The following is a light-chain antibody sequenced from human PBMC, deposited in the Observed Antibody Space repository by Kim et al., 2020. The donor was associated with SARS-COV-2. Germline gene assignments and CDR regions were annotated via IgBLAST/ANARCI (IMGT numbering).Light chain of an antibody. V-gene: IGKV3-11*01. Sequence: SWSPGERATLSCRASQSVSNYLAWYQQKPGQAPRLLIYDSSNRAAGIPARFSGSGSGTDFTLTISNLEPEDFAVYYCQQRNFWPLTFGGGTKVEIK. J-gene: IGKJ4*01. CDR3: QQRNFWPLT. CDR1: QSVSNY. CDR2: DSS.